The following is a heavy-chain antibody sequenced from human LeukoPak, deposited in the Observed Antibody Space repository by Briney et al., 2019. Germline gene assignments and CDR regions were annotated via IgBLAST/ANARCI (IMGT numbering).Heavy chain of an antibody. V-gene: IGHV4-61*01. D-gene: IGHD5-24*01. CDR3: ARHGRVEKGTILY. Sequence: SETLSLTCSVSGVSISSGSYYWSWIRQPPGKGLEWIGYIYYSGSTNYNPSLKSRVTISVDTSKNQFSLKLSSVTAADTAVYYCARHGRVEKGTILYWGQGTLVTVSS. CDR1: GVSISSGSYY. J-gene: IGHJ4*02. CDR2: IYYSGST.